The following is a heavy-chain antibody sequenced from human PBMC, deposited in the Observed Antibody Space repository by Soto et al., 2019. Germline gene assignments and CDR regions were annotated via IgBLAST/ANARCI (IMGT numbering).Heavy chain of an antibody. V-gene: IGHV1-69*01. J-gene: IGHJ6*02. CDR2: IIPIFGTA. CDR3: ARGRNSDIVVVPSVYYYGMDV. Sequence: QVQLVQSGAEVKKPGSSVKVSCKASGGTFSSYAISWVRQAPGQGLEWMGGIIPIFGTANYAQKFQGRVTITADEYTSTVYIELSSLRSEDTAVYYCARGRNSDIVVVPSVYYYGMDVWGQGTTVTVSS. D-gene: IGHD2-2*01. CDR1: GGTFSSYA.